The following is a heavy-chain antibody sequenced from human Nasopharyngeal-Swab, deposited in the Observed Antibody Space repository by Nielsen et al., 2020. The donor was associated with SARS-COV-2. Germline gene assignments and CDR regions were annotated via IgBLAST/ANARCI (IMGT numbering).Heavy chain of an antibody. V-gene: IGHV4-31*02. D-gene: IGHD1-26*01. Sequence: WIRQPPGKGLEWIGYIYYNGSTYYNPSLKSRVTISVDTSKNQFSLKLSSVTAADTAVYYCARANSGSYFDYWGQGTLVTVSS. CDR2: IYYNGST. J-gene: IGHJ4*02. CDR3: ARANSGSYFDY.